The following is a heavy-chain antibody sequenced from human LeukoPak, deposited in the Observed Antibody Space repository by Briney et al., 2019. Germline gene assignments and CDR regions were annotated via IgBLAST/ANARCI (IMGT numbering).Heavy chain of an antibody. D-gene: IGHD6-19*01. Sequence: GGSLRLSCAASGFTFSSYGMHWVRQAPGKGLEWVAFIRYHGSDKYYADSVKGRFTISRDNSENTLYLQMSSLRTEDTAVYYCAKEDSSGWYSDYWGQGTLVTVSS. J-gene: IGHJ4*02. CDR2: IRYHGSDK. CDR1: GFTFSSYG. V-gene: IGHV3-30*02. CDR3: AKEDSSGWYSDY.